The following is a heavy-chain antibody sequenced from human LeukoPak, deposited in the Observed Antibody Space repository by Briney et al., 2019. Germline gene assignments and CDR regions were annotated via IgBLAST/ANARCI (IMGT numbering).Heavy chain of an antibody. D-gene: IGHD3-22*01. J-gene: IGHJ4*02. V-gene: IGHV3-23*01. CDR3: AKGSDSRGYNYFDY. CDR2: ISGSGDST. Sequence: GGSLRLSCAASGFTFSSYAMNWVRQVPGKGLEWVSGISGSGDSTYYVDSVKGRFTISRDNSKNTLYLQMNSLRAEDTAVYYCAKGSDSRGYNYFDYWGQGILVTVSS. CDR1: GFTFSSYA.